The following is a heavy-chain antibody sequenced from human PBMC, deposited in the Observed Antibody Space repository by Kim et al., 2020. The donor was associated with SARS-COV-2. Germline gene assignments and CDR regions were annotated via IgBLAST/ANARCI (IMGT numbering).Heavy chain of an antibody. CDR3: ARGPVHYYYYGMDV. J-gene: IGHJ6*02. Sequence: PSLKSRVPISVDTSKNQFSLKLSSVTAADTAVYYCARGPVHYYYYGMDVWGQGTTVTVSS. V-gene: IGHV4-34*01.